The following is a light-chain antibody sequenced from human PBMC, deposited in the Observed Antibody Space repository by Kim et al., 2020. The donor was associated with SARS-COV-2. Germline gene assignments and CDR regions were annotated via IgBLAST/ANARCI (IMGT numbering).Light chain of an antibody. CDR1: SSDVGGYNY. V-gene: IGLV2-11*01. J-gene: IGLJ2*01. Sequence: GHSVTISCTGTSSDVGGYNYVSWYQQHPGKAPKLMIYDVSKRPSGVPDRFSGSKSGNTASLTISGLQAEDEADYSCCSYAGSYGVVFGGGTKLTVL. CDR3: CSYAGSYGVV. CDR2: DVS.